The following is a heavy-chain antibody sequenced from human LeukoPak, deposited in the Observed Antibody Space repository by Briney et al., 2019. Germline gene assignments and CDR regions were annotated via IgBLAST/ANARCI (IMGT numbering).Heavy chain of an antibody. J-gene: IGHJ6*03. CDR1: GYTFTGYY. Sequence: APVKVSCKASGYTFTGYYMHWVRQAPGQGLEWMGWINPNSGGTNYAQKFQGRVTMTRDTSISTAYMELSRLRSDDTAMYYCARDENGSTSFYYMDVWGKGTTVTVSS. D-gene: IGHD2-2*01. CDR3: ARDENGSTSFYYMDV. V-gene: IGHV1-2*02. CDR2: INPNSGGT.